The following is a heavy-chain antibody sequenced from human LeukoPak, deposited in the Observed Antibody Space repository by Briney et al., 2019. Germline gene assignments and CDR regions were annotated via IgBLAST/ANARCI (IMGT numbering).Heavy chain of an antibody. V-gene: IGHV3-48*03. CDR3: ARDLGRYCSGGSCYFFDY. CDR1: GFTFSSYE. D-gene: IGHD2-15*01. J-gene: IGHJ4*02. Sequence: GGSLRLSCAASGFTFSSYEMNWVRQAPGKGLEWVSYISSSGSTIYYADSVKGRFTISRDNAKNSLYLQMNSLRAEDTAVYYCARDLGRYCSGGSCYFFDYWGQGTLVTVSS. CDR2: ISSSGSTI.